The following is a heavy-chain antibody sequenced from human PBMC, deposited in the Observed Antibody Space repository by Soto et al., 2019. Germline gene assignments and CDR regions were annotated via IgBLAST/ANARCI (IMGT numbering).Heavy chain of an antibody. D-gene: IGHD3-9*01. V-gene: IGHV3-23*01. J-gene: IGHJ4*02. Sequence: EVQLLESGGGLVQPGGSLRLSCAASGFTFSSYAMSWVRQAPGKGLEWVSAISGSGGSTYYADSVKGRFTISRDNSKNALYLQMNSLRAEDTAVYYCAKDWSYDVLTGYYNYWGQGTLVTVSS. CDR3: AKDWSYDVLTGYYNY. CDR1: GFTFSSYA. CDR2: ISGSGGST.